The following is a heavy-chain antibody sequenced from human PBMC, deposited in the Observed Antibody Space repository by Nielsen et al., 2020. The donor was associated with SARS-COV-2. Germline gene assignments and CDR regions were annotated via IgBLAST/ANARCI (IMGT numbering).Heavy chain of an antibody. CDR2: SDHSWRI. J-gene: IGHJ3*02. CDR1: GGSIRNPY. V-gene: IGHV4-59*08. Sequence: SETLSLTCAVSGGSIRNPYWGWIRQSPGKRLERIAYSDHSWRINYNPPLKSRTTISADTSKDQISLKLTSVTAADTAVYYCARLPAGTVSFDIWGQGTMVTVS. CDR3: ARLPAGTVSFDI. D-gene: IGHD2-2*01.